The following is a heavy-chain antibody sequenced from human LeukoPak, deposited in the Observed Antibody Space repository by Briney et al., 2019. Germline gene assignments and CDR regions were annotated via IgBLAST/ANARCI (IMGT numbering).Heavy chain of an antibody. J-gene: IGHJ4*02. V-gene: IGHV1-46*01. CDR1: GYTFTSYY. CDR3: ARSGAYYYDSSGYYGV. CDR2: INPSGGST. Sequence: GASVKVSCKASGYTFTSYYMHWVRQAPGQGLEWMGIINPSGGSTSYAQKFQGRVTMTRDMSTSTVYMELSSLRSEDTAVYYCARSGAYYYDSSGYYGVWGQGTLVTVSS. D-gene: IGHD3-22*01.